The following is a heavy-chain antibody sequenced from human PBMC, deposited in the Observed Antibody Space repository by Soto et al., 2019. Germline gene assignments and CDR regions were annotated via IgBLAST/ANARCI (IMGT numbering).Heavy chain of an antibody. J-gene: IGHJ4*02. V-gene: IGHV4-59*01. CDR1: GGSISSYY. Sequence: SETLSLTCTVSGGSISSYYWSWIRQPPGKGLEWIGYIYYSGSTNYNPSLKSRVTISVDTSKNQFSLKLSSVTAADTAVYYCASYSGYVYYFDYWGQGTLVTVSS. CDR3: ASYSGYVYYFDY. CDR2: IYYSGST. D-gene: IGHD5-12*01.